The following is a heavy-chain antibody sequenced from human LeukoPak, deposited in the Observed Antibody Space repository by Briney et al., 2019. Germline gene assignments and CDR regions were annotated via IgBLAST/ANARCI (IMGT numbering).Heavy chain of an antibody. CDR2: IIPIFGTA. CDR3: ARERGNIVVVPAANGFDP. J-gene: IGHJ5*02. D-gene: IGHD2-2*01. CDR1: GGTFSSYA. Sequence: ASVKVSCKASGGTFSSYAISWVRQAPGQGLEWMGRIIPIFGTANYAQKFQGRVTITTDESTSTAYMELSSLRSEDTAVYYCARERGNIVVVPAANGFDPWGQGTLVTVSS. V-gene: IGHV1-69*05.